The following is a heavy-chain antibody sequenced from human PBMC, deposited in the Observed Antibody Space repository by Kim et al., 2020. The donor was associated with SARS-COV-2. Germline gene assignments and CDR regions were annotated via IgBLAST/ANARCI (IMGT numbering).Heavy chain of an antibody. V-gene: IGHV1-24*01. CDR1: GYTLTELS. Sequence: ASVKVSCKVSGYTLTELSMHWVRQAPGKGLEWMGGFDPEDGETIYAQKFQGRVTMTEDTSTDTAYMELSSLRSEDTAVYYCATVAVAAAGHDDAFDIWGQGTMVTVSS. CDR3: ATVAVAAAGHDDAFDI. D-gene: IGHD6-13*01. J-gene: IGHJ3*02. CDR2: FDPEDGET.